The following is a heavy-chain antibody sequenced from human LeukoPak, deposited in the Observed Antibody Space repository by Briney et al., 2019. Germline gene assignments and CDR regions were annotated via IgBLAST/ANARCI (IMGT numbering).Heavy chain of an antibody. Sequence: GGSLRLSCATSGFTFNSFGMHWARQAPGKGLEWVAFISYDGSNKDYADSVKGRFTISRDNSKNTLSPQMNSLRAEDTAVYYCAREAGRGYSPNTYFDYWGQGTLVTVSA. J-gene: IGHJ4*02. CDR1: GFTFNSFG. D-gene: IGHD5-18*01. CDR3: AREAGRGYSPNTYFDY. V-gene: IGHV3-30*03. CDR2: ISYDGSNK.